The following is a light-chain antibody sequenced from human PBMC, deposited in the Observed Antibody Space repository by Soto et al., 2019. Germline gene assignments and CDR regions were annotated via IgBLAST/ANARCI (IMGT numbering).Light chain of an antibody. CDR3: GTWDSSLSAGQGV. J-gene: IGLJ1*01. CDR2: ENN. CDR1: SSNIGNNY. Sequence: QSVLTQPPSVSAAPGQKVTISCSGSSSNIGNNYVSWYQQLPGTAPKLLIYENNKRPSGIPDRFSGSKSGTSATLGITGLQTGDEADYYCGTWDSSLSAGQGVFGTGTKLTV. V-gene: IGLV1-51*02.